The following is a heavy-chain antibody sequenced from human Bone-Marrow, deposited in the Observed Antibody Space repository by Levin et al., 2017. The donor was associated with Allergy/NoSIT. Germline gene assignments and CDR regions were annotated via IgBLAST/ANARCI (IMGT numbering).Heavy chain of an antibody. CDR2: ISYDGGIK. J-gene: IGHJ4*02. Sequence: GESLKISCAASGFTFSSHAMHWGRQAPGKGLEWVAFISYDGGIKFHAESVKGRFTISRDNSKNTVYLQMNGLRAEDTAVYYCARDLSGKYVSDYWGQGTLVTVSS. D-gene: IGHD2-8*01. CDR1: GFTFSSHA. CDR3: ARDLSGKYVSDY. V-gene: IGHV3-30*04.